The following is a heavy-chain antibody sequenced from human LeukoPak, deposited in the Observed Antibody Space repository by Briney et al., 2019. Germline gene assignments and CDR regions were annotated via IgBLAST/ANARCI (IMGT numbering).Heavy chain of an antibody. D-gene: IGHD3-22*01. Sequence: GGSLRLSCAASGFTFSSYSMNWVRQAPGKGLELVSSISSSSSYIYYADSVKGRFTISRDNAKNSLYLQMNSLRAEDTAVYYCARDGTDDSSGSAYWGQGTLVTVSS. V-gene: IGHV3-21*01. CDR3: ARDGTDDSSGSAY. CDR2: ISSSSSYI. CDR1: GFTFSSYS. J-gene: IGHJ4*02.